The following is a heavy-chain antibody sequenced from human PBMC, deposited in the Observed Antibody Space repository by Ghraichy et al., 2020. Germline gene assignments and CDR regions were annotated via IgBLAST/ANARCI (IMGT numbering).Heavy chain of an antibody. D-gene: IGHD3-3*01. CDR1: GFTVSSNY. V-gene: IGHV3-53*04. Sequence: GGSLRLSCAASGFTVSSNYMSWVRQAPGKGLEWVSVIYSGGSTYYADSVKGRFTISRHNSKNTLYLQMNSLRAEDTAVYYCARDVVRIFGAGIYYYYGMDVWGQGTTVTVSS. CDR3: ARDVVRIFGAGIYYYYGMDV. CDR2: IYSGGST. J-gene: IGHJ6*02.